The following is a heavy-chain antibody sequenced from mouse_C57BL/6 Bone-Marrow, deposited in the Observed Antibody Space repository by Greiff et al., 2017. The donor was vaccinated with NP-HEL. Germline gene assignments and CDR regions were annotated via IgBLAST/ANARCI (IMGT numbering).Heavy chain of an antibody. J-gene: IGHJ3*01. D-gene: IGHD1-1*02. CDR1: GFTFSDYG. Sequence: EVMLVESGGGLVKPGGSLKLSCAASGFTFSDYGMHWVRQAPEKGLEWVAYISSGSSTIYYADTVKGLFTIARDNAKKTLFLQMTRVRSEDTAVYYCSGNYGFAYWGQGTLVTVSA. CDR3: SGNYGFAY. CDR2: ISSGSSTI. V-gene: IGHV5-17*01.